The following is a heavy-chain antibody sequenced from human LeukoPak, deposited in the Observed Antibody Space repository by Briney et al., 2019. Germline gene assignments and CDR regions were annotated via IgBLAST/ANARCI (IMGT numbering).Heavy chain of an antibody. J-gene: IGHJ2*01. CDR2: INDSGII. CDR3: ARGGTYIYWYFDL. Sequence: SETLSLTCAVSGGSFNDDYWNWIRQSPGRGLEWIGEINDSGIINYNPSLKSRATISIDTSKNQFSLKLTFVTAADTAVYYCARGGTYIYWYFDLWGRGILVTVSS. D-gene: IGHD3-10*01. CDR1: GGSFNDDY. V-gene: IGHV4-34*01.